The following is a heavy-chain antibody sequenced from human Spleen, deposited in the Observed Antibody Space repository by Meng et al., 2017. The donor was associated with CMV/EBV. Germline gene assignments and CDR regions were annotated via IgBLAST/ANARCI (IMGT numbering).Heavy chain of an antibody. CDR2: ISFDGSNK. CDR1: FTFSDDA. V-gene: IGHV3-30*04. Sequence: FTFSDDAMHWVRQAPGKGLEWVAVISFDGSNKFYADSVKGRFTISRDNSRNTLYLQMNSLRAEDTAMYYCAREQGVRIFGVVSSFDYWGQGTLVTVSS. J-gene: IGHJ4*02. CDR3: AREQGVRIFGVVSSFDY. D-gene: IGHD3-3*01.